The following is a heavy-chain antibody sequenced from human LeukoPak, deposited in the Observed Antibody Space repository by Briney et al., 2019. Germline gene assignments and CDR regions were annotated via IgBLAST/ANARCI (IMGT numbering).Heavy chain of an antibody. J-gene: IGHJ5*02. V-gene: IGHV4-34*01. D-gene: IGHD3-10*01. Sequence: KPSETLCLSCAASGGSFSGYYWSWIRQPPGKGLEWIGEINHSVSTNYNPSLQIRVTISVDTSKIQFSLKLSSVTAADTAVYYCARGIWFGEARPYNWFDPWGQGTLVTVSS. CDR1: GGSFSGYY. CDR2: INHSVST. CDR3: ARGIWFGEARPYNWFDP.